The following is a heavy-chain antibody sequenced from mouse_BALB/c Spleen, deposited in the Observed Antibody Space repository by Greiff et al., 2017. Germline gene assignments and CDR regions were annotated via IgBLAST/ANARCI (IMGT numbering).Heavy chain of an antibody. CDR2: IWSGGST. D-gene: IGHD1-1*02. V-gene: IGHV2-2*02. CDR1: GFSLTSYG. Sequence: VKLMESGPGLVQPSQSLSITCTVSGFSLTSYGVHWVRQSPGKGLEWLGVIWSGGSTDYNAAFISRLSISKDNSKSQVFFQMNSLQANDTAIYYCARNGNYFDYWGQGTTLTVSA. J-gene: IGHJ2*01. CDR3: ARNGNYFDY.